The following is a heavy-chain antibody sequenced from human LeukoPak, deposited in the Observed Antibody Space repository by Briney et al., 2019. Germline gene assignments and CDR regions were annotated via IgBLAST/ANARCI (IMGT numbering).Heavy chain of an antibody. CDR2: IKSKTDGGTT. V-gene: IGHV3-15*01. J-gene: IGHJ4*02. Sequence: PGGSLRLSCAASGFTFSNAWMSWVRQAPGKGLEWVGRIKSKTDGGTTDYAAPVKGRFTISRDDSKNTLYLQMNSLKTEDTAVYYCTTDPNLLWFGEYDWGQGTLVTVSS. CDR3: TTDPNLLWFGEYD. D-gene: IGHD3-10*01. CDR1: GFTFSNAW.